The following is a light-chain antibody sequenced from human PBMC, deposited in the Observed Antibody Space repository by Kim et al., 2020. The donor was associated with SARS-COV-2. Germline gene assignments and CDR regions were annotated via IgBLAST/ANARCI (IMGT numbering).Light chain of an antibody. Sequence: DIVLTQSPGTLSLSPGERATLSCRASQSVTSNYLAWYQQKPGQAPRLLIYGASNRATGIPGRFSGSGSWTDFTLTISSLEPEDFAVFYCHQYGSSPQTFGQGTKVEIK. CDR3: HQYGSSPQT. V-gene: IGKV3-20*01. CDR2: GAS. J-gene: IGKJ1*01. CDR1: QSVTSNY.